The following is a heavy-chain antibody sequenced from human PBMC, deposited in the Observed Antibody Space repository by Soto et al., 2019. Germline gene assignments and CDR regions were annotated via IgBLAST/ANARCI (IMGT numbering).Heavy chain of an antibody. Sequence: SESLSLTCTVSGDCIISSDFSWGLFRHPTGKGLECIGSIFYLGSSYYSHSLKSRVTISVDTSKSQFFLKLNSVTAADTAVYYCARGILEPAASKPFDIWGQGTMVTVSS. V-gene: IGHV4-39*07. CDR3: ARGILEPAASKPFDI. CDR2: IFYLGSS. J-gene: IGHJ3*02. CDR1: GDCIISSDFS. D-gene: IGHD6-13*01.